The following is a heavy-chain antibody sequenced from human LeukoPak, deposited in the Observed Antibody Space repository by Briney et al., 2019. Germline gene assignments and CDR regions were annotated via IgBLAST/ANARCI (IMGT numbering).Heavy chain of an antibody. V-gene: IGHV3-30-3*01. CDR1: GFIFSSYA. D-gene: IGHD3-3*01. CDR3: AKDRGLYYDFWSGYYEG. J-gene: IGHJ4*02. CDR2: ISYDGSNK. Sequence: PGRSLRLSCAASGFIFSSYAIHWVRQAPGRGLEWVAVISYDGSNKYYADSVKGRFTISRDNSKNTLYLQMNSLRAEDTAVYYCAKDRGLYYDFWSGYYEGWGQGTLVTVSS.